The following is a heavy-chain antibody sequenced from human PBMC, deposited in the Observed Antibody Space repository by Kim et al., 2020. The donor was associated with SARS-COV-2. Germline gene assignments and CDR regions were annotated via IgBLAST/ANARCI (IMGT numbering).Heavy chain of an antibody. J-gene: IGHJ3*02. Sequence: ASVKVSCKASGYAFRNYGITWFRQAPGQGPEWMGWISGYNGNTNHAQNFQGRVTMTTDTSTSTAYMELRSLRSDDTAVYYCARGAKSSSSTHAFDIWGQGTMVTVSS. CDR2: ISGYNGNT. CDR1: GYAFRNYG. D-gene: IGHD6-13*01. CDR3: ARGAKSSSSTHAFDI. V-gene: IGHV1-18*01.